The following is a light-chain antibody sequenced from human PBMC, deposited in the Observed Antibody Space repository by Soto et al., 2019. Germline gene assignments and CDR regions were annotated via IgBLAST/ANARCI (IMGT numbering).Light chain of an antibody. Sequence: EIVMTQSPATLSVSPGERATLSCRASQSISSDLAWYQQKPGQAPRLLIYGASTRATDIPARLSGSWSGTEFSLPISSLQSEDFAVYYCQQYNKWPPQFTFGQGTKLEIK. CDR3: QQYNKWPPQFT. CDR2: GAS. CDR1: QSISSD. V-gene: IGKV3-15*01. J-gene: IGKJ2*01.